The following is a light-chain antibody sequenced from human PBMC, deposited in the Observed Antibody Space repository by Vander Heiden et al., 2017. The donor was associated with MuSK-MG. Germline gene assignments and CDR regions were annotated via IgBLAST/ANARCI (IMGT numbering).Light chain of an antibody. CDR1: QSVSSN. CDR2: GAS. CDR3: QQYNNWPPFT. J-gene: IGKJ5*01. V-gene: IGKV3-15*01. Sequence: VMTQSPATLSVSPGERATLSCRASQSVSSNLAWYQQKPGQAPRLLIYGASTRATGIPARFSGSGSGTEFTLTISSLQSEDFAVYYCQQYNNWPPFTFGQGTRLEIK.